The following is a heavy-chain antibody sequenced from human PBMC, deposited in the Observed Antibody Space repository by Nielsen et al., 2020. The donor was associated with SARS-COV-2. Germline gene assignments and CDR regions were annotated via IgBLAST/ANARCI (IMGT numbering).Heavy chain of an antibody. D-gene: IGHD5-18*01. CDR1: GFTFSSYW. V-gene: IGHV3-7*01. CDR2: IKQDGSEK. Sequence: GESLKISCAASGFTFSSYWMSWVRQAPGKGLEWVANIKQDGSEKYYVDSVKGRFTISRDNAKNSLYLQMNSLRAEDTAVYYCARDGGTTWIQLWLRGNWFDPWGQGTLVTVSS. J-gene: IGHJ5*02. CDR3: ARDGGTTWIQLWLRGNWFDP.